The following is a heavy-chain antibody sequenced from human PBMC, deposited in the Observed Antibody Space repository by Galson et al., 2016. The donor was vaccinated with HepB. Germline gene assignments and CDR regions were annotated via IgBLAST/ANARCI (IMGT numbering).Heavy chain of an antibody. CDR1: GGTFRNYA. CDR3: ARGGDSPGWHEVIF. CDR2: IIPIHGTT. D-gene: IGHD6-19*01. J-gene: IGHJ4*02. V-gene: IGHV1-69*13. Sequence: SVKVSCKASGGTFRNYAISWVRQAPGQGLEWMGGIIPIHGTTNYAQKLQGRVTITADESTGTAYMDLSSLRFEDAALDYCARGGDSPGWHEVIFWGQGPLVTGSS.